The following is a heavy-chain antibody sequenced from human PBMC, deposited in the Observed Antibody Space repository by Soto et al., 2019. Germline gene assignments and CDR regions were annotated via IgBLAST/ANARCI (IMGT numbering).Heavy chain of an antibody. CDR3: ARGGYCSGGSCSPYYFDY. V-gene: IGHV3-30-3*01. CDR2: ILYDGSNK. J-gene: IGHJ4*02. Sequence: QVQLVESGGGVVQPGRSLRLSCAAAGFTFSSYAMHWVRQAPGKGLEWVAVILYDGSNKYYADSVKGRFTISRDNSKNTXXLQMNSLRAEDTAVYYCARGGYCSGGSCSPYYFDYWGQGTLVTVSS. D-gene: IGHD2-15*01. CDR1: GFTFSSYA.